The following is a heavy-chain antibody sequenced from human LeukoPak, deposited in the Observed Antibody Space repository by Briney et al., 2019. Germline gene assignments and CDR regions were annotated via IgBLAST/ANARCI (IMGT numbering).Heavy chain of an antibody. CDR1: GGSISSYY. Sequence: PSETLSLTCTVSGGSISSYYWSWIRQPPGKGLEWIGYIYYSGSTNYNPSLKSRVTISLDTPKNQFSLKLSSVTAADTAVYYCAKLKGVDYDFWSGLIGYWGQGTLVTVSS. CDR3: AKLKGVDYDFWSGLIGY. V-gene: IGHV4-59*08. CDR2: IYYSGST. J-gene: IGHJ4*02. D-gene: IGHD3-3*01.